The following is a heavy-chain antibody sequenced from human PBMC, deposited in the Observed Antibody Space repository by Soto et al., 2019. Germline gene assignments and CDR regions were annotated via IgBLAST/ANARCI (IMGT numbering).Heavy chain of an antibody. D-gene: IGHD3-10*01. V-gene: IGHV1-69*19. Sequence: QVQLVQSGAEMKKPGSSVKVSCQSSGGTFNTYAMNWVRQAPGQGPEWMGDISPMFGAANYAPKFQGRVTIHADESTGTSYMQLSSVTSEDTALYFCAREVQVHTPAFVYWGQGTLVTVSS. J-gene: IGHJ4*02. CDR3: AREVQVHTPAFVY. CDR1: GGTFNTYA. CDR2: ISPMFGAA.